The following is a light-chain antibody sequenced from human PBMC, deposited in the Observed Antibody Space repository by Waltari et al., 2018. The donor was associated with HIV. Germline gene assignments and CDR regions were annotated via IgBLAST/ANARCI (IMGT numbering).Light chain of an antibody. Sequence: QSVLTQPPSASATPGQRVTISCSGSSSNIGSTYVSWYQQLPGTTPKLLIHRNNQRPAGVPDRFSGSKSGTSASLAISGLRSEDEADYYCATWDGRLSGVVFGGGTKLTVL. V-gene: IGLV1-47*01. CDR2: RNN. CDR3: ATWDGRLSGVV. CDR1: SSNIGSTY. J-gene: IGLJ2*01.